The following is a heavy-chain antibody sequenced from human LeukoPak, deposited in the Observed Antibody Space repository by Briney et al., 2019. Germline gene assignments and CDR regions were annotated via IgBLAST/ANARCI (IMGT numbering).Heavy chain of an antibody. CDR3: AREVYSGYVGGAFDI. Sequence: ASVKVSCKASGYTFTSYYMHWVRQAPGQGLEWMGIINPSGGSTIYAQKFQGRVTMTRDTSTSTVYMELSSLRSEDTAVYYCAREVYSGYVGGAFDIWGQGTMVTVSS. CDR1: GYTFTSYY. V-gene: IGHV1-46*01. CDR2: INPSGGST. J-gene: IGHJ3*02. D-gene: IGHD5-12*01.